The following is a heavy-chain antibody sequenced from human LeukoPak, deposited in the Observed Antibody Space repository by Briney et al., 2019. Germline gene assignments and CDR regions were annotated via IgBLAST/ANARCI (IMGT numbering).Heavy chain of an antibody. CDR1: GFTFSSYG. V-gene: IGHV3-30*02. D-gene: IGHD5-12*01. J-gene: IGHJ4*02. Sequence: GGSLRLSCAASGFTFSSYGMHWVRQAPGKGLEWVAFIRYDGSNKYYADSVKGRFTISRDNSKNTLYLQMNSLRAEDTAVYYCAKTYSGYDYWGFDYWGQGTLVTASS. CDR2: IRYDGSNK. CDR3: AKTYSGYDYWGFDY.